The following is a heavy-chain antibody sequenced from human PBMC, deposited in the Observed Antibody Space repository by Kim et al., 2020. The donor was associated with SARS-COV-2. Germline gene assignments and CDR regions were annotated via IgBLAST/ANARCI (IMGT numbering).Heavy chain of an antibody. Sequence: SETLSLTCTVSGGSISSSSYYWGWIRQPPGKGLEWIGSIYYSGSTYYNPSLKSRVTISVDTSKNQFSLKLSSVTAADTAVYYCARGLSSGYSPKLRFDPWGQGTLVTVSS. CDR3: ARGLSSGYSPKLRFDP. J-gene: IGHJ5*02. V-gene: IGHV4-39*07. CDR2: IYYSGST. CDR1: GGSISSSSYY. D-gene: IGHD3-22*01.